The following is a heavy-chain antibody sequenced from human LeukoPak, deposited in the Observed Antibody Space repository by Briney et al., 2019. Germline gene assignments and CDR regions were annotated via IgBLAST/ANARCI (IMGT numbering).Heavy chain of an antibody. V-gene: IGHV1-69*13. CDR3: ASRLYCSNTRCRNFPFAY. J-gene: IGHJ4*02. D-gene: IGHD2-2*01. CDR1: GGTFSSYA. CDR2: IIPIFGTA. Sequence: VASVKVSCKASGGTFSSYAINWVRQAPGQGLEWMGGIIPIFGTANDAQKFQDRVTITADESTSTAYMELSSLRSEDTAIYYCASRLYCSNTRCRNFPFAYWGQGTLVTVSS.